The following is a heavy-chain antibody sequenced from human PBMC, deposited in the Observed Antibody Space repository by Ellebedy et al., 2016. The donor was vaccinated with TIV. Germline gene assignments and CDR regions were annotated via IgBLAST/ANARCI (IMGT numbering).Heavy chain of an antibody. D-gene: IGHD3-16*01. V-gene: IGHV4-34*11. Sequence: SETLSLXXAVYGGSFSGYYWSWIRQHPGKGLEWIGYIYYSGSTYYNPSLTSRVSMSVDTSKNKFSLNLSSVTAADTAMYYCGRGPTGGDALEYWGQGILVTVSS. J-gene: IGHJ4*02. CDR2: IYYSGST. CDR1: GGSFSGYY. CDR3: GRGPTGGDALEY.